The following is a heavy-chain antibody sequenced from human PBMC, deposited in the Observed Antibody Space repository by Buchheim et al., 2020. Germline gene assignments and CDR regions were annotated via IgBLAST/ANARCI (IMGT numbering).Heavy chain of an antibody. Sequence: QLQLQESGPGLVKPSEALSLTCTVSGYSISGSSYYWGWIRQPPGKGLEWIGNIFYTGSTYYNPSLKSRVTISVNTPKKQFSLKLTSVTAADTAVYYCAVQTSTWDFWGQGTL. J-gene: IGHJ4*02. CDR3: AVQTSTWDF. V-gene: IGHV4-39*01. D-gene: IGHD6-13*01. CDR2: IFYTGST. CDR1: GYSISGSSYY.